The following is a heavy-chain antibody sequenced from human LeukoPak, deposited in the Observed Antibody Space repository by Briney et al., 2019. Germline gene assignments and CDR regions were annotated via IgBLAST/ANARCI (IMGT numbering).Heavy chain of an antibody. D-gene: IGHD3-22*01. Sequence: PSETLSLTCTVSGGPISSSRYYWGWIRQPPGKGLEWIGEINHSGSTNYNPSLKSRVTISVDTSKNQFSLKLSSVTAADTAVYYCARGAGGYYYKGFSDWGQGTLVTVSS. V-gene: IGHV4-39*07. CDR3: ARGAGGYYYKGFSD. J-gene: IGHJ4*02. CDR1: GGPISSSRYY. CDR2: INHSGST.